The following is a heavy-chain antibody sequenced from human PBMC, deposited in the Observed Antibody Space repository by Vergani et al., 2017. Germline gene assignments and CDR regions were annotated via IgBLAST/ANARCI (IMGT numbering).Heavy chain of an antibody. J-gene: IGHJ4*02. CDR1: GYTFSNYY. CDR3: ARGDYGILTGYRY. CDR2: INPSGGHT. D-gene: IGHD3-9*01. V-gene: IGHV1-46*03. Sequence: QVQVVQSGAEVKKSGASVKVSCKTSGYTFSNYYMHWVRQAPGQGLEWMGIINPSGGHTYYAQKFQGRVTMTRDTSTSTIYMVLSSLRSEDTAIYYCARGDYGILTGYRYWGQGTLVTVSA.